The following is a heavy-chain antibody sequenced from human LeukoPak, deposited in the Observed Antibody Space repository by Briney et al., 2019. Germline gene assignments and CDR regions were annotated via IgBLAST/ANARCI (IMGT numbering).Heavy chain of an antibody. CDR3: ARDRTVGAAVARDFDY. CDR2: ISSSSSYI. V-gene: IGHV3-21*01. CDR1: GFTFSSYS. J-gene: IGHJ4*02. Sequence: GGSLRLCCAASGFTFSSYSMNWVRQAPGKGLEWVSSISSSSSYIYYADSVKGRFTISRDNAKNSLYLQMNSLRAEDTAVYYCARDRTVGAAVARDFDYWGQGTLVTVSS. D-gene: IGHD6-19*01.